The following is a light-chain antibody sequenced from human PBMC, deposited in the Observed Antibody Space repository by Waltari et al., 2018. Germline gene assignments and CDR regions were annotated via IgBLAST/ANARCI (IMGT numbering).Light chain of an antibody. CDR2: AAS. Sequence: AIRMTQSPSSFSASTGDRVTITCRASQGISSYLAWYQQKPGRVPKLLMSAASTLHSGVPSRFTCSGSGTDFTLTINCLQSDDFATYYCQQYYTYPRTFGQGTKVEIK. CDR3: QQYYTYPRT. CDR1: QGISSY. V-gene: IGKV1-8*01. J-gene: IGKJ1*01.